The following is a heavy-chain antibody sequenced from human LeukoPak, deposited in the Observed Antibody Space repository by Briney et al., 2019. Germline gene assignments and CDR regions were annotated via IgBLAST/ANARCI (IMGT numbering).Heavy chain of an antibody. CDR3: ARDVVTVAGADY. CDR1: GFTVSSNY. CDR2: IYSGGNT. V-gene: IGHV3-53*01. Sequence: GGSLRLSCEASGFTVSSNYMSWVRQAPGKGLEWVSVIYSGGNTYYADSVKGRFTISRDNSKNTLYLQMSSLRAEDTAVYYCARDVVTVAGADYWGRGTLVTVSS. J-gene: IGHJ4*02. D-gene: IGHD6-19*01.